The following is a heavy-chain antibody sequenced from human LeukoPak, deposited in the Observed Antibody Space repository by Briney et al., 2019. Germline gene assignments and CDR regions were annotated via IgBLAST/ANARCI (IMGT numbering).Heavy chain of an antibody. Sequence: SETLSLTCAVYGGSFSGYYWSWIRQPPGKGLEWIGEINHSGSTNYNPSLKSRVTISVDTSKNQFSLKLSSVTAADTAVYYCARKQETAGLDNWGQGTLVTVSS. D-gene: IGHD6-13*01. J-gene: IGHJ4*02. CDR2: INHSGST. V-gene: IGHV4-34*01. CDR3: ARKQETAGLDN. CDR1: GGSFSGYY.